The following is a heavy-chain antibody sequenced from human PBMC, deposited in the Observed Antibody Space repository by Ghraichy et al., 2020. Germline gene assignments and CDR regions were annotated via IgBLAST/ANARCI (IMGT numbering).Heavy chain of an antibody. CDR3: ARRENLAGGVRNCFDP. CDR2: IYWNDEK. Sequence: SGPTLVKPTQTLTLTCTFSGFSLSTRGVGVGWIRQPPGKALEWIGYIYWNDEKTYRPSLESRVTISKDTSKNQVVLTMTNMDPVDTATYYCARRENLAGGVRNCFDPWGQGILVTVSS. J-gene: IGHJ5*02. D-gene: IGHD3-16*01. CDR1: GFSLSTRGVG. V-gene: IGHV2-5*01.